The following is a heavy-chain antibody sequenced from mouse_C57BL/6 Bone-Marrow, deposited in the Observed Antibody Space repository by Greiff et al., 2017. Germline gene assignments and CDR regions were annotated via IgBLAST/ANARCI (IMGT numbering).Heavy chain of an antibody. Sequence: QVHVKQSGAELVRPGASVTLSCKASGYTFTDYEMHWVKQTPVHSLEWIGAIDPETGGTAYNQKFKGKAILTADKSSSTAYMELRSLTSEDSAVYYCTRGENGYDDYWGQGTTLTVSS. CDR3: TRGENGYDDY. V-gene: IGHV1-15*01. CDR1: GYTFTDYE. CDR2: IDPETGGT. J-gene: IGHJ2*01. D-gene: IGHD2-2*01.